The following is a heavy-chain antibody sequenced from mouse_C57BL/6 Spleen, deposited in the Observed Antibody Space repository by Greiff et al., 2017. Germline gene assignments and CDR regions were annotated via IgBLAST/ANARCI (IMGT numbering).Heavy chain of an antibody. CDR3: ARDDGVYAMDY. J-gene: IGHJ4*01. V-gene: IGHV3-6*01. CDR1: GYSITSGYY. Sequence: EVKLVESGPGLVKPSQSLSLTCSVTGYSITSGYYWNWIRQFPGNKLEWMGYISYDGSNNYNPSLKNRISITRDTSKNQFFLKLNSVTTEDTATYYCARDDGVYAMDYWGQGTSVTVSS. CDR2: ISYDGSN.